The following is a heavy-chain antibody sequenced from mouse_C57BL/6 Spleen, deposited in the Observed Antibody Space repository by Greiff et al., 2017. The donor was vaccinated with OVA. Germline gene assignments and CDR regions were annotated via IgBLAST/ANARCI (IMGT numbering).Heavy chain of an antibody. J-gene: IGHJ2*01. CDR3: ARRGLYYGNYFDY. CDR2: IDPSDSYT. V-gene: IGHV1-69*01. D-gene: IGHD2-1*01. Sequence: QVQLQQPGAELVMPGASVKLSCKASGYTFTSYWMHWVKQRPGQGLEWIGEIDPSDSYTNYNQKFKGKSTLTVDKSSSTAYMQLSSLTSEDSAVYYCARRGLYYGNYFDYWGQGTTLTVSS. CDR1: GYTFTSYW.